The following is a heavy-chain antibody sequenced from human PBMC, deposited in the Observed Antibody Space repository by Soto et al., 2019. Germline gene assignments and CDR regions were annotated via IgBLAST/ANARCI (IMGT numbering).Heavy chain of an antibody. CDR3: AREYSSSRYFDY. CDR2: INSDGSST. J-gene: IGHJ4*02. D-gene: IGHD6-13*01. Sequence: PGGSLRLSCAASGCTCGSSWIHWVRQAPGKGLVWVSRINSDGSSTSYADSVKGRFTISRDNAKNTLYLQMNSLRAEDTAVYYCAREYSSSRYFDYWGQGTLVTVSS. V-gene: IGHV3-74*01. CDR1: GCTCGSSW.